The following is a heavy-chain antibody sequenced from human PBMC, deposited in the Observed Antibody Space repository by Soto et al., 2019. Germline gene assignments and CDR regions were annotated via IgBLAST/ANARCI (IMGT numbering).Heavy chain of an antibody. V-gene: IGHV1-3*01. CDR3: ARPCTGGTCFHLAY. Sequence: ASVKVSCKASGYPFTRFAMHWVRQAPGQRLEWMGWMHAGNGNTKYSQKFQDRVTFTRDTSASTGYMELSSLRSEDTAVYYCARPCTGGTCFHLAYWGQGTQVTVSS. J-gene: IGHJ4*02. D-gene: IGHD2-8*02. CDR2: MHAGNGNT. CDR1: GYPFTRFA.